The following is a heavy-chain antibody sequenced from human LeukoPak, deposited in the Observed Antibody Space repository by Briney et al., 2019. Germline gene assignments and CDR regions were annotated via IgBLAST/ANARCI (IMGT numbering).Heavy chain of an antibody. V-gene: IGHV4-59*01. CDR3: ARADYSILDYYYYMDV. CDR1: GGSFNNYY. CDR2: IYYRGGT. J-gene: IGHJ6*03. Sequence: PSETLSLTCTVSGGSFNNYYWSWIRQPPGKGLEGVGYIYYRGGTNYNPSPKSRVTLSIDKSKNQFSLKMNSVTAADTAVYYCARADYSILDYYYYMDVWGKGTTVTVSS. D-gene: IGHD2-2*01.